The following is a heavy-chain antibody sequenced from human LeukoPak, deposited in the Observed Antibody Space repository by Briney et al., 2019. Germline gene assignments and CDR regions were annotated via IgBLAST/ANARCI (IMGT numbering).Heavy chain of an antibody. CDR3: ARGSGSYHPFDN. CDR1: GYTFTTYG. V-gene: IGHV1-18*01. J-gene: IGHJ4*02. CDR2: ISANYGNT. D-gene: IGHD1-26*01. Sequence: ASVKVSCKASGYTFTTYGTSWVRQAPGQGLEWLGWISANYGNTNYAQNVQGRVTMTTDTSTSTAYMELSSLRSDDTAVYYCARGSGSYHPFDNWGQGTLVTVSS.